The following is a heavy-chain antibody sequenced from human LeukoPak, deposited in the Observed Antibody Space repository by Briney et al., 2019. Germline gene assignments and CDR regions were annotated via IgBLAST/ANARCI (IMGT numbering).Heavy chain of an antibody. V-gene: IGHV3-11*04. J-gene: IGHJ4*02. D-gene: IGHD7-27*01. Sequence: PGGSLRLSCGASGFIFSDHYMSWFRQAPGRGLEWISYITKSGTDMEYADSVKGRFTISRDNAKNSLFLQMNSLRAADTAVYFCGRGHWGIDYWGQGTLVTVSS. CDR2: ITKSGTDM. CDR3: GRGHWGIDY. CDR1: GFIFSDHY.